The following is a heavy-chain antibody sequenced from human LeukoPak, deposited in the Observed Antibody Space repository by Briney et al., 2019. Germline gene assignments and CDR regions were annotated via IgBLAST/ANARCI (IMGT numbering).Heavy chain of an antibody. J-gene: IGHJ4*02. CDR2: ISSSGSTI. D-gene: IGHD2-15*01. CDR1: GFTFSNYN. V-gene: IGHV3-48*01. CDR3: ARENLADLFDY. Sequence: GGSLRLSCAASGFTFSNYNMNWVRQAPGKGLECISYISSSGSTIYYADSVKGRFTISRDNAKSSLFLQMNSLRAEGTAVYYCARENLADLFDYWGQVILVTVSS.